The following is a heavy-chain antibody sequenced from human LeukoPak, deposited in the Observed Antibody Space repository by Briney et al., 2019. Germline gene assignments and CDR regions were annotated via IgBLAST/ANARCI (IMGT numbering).Heavy chain of an antibody. CDR2: IHYSGST. J-gene: IGHJ4*02. Sequence: SETLSLTCAVSGYSINSGNHWGWIRQPPEKGLEWIGSIHYSGSTNYNPSLKSRVTISIDTSKNHFSLKLSSVTAAGTAVYYCASLGGYQNGNFDYWGQGTLVTVSS. CDR3: ASLGGYQNGNFDY. D-gene: IGHD1-26*01. CDR1: GYSINSGNH. V-gene: IGHV4-38-2*01.